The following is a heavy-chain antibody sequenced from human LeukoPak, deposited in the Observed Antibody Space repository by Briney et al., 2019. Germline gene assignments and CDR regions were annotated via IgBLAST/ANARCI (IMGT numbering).Heavy chain of an antibody. V-gene: IGHV4-30-4*01. Sequence: SETLSLTCTVSGGSISSGDYYWSWIRQPPGKGLEWIGYIYYSGSTYYNPSLKSRVTISVDASKNQFSLKLSSVTAADTAVYYCARDLLNEGNHLDYWGQGTLVTVSS. CDR3: ARDLLNEGNHLDY. CDR1: GGSISSGDYY. D-gene: IGHD4-23*01. J-gene: IGHJ4*02. CDR2: IYYSGST.